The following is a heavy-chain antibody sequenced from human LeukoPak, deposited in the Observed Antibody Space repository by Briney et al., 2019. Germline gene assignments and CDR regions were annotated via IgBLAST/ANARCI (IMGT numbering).Heavy chain of an antibody. D-gene: IGHD3-10*01. J-gene: IGHJ4*02. CDR2: ISAYNGNT. CDR3: ARYLYYYGSGTWDY. Sequence: ASVKVSCKASGYTFTSYGISWVRQAPGQGLEWMGWISAYNGNTNYAQKLQGRVTMTTDTSTSTAYMELRSLRSDDTAVYYCARYLYYYGSGTWDYWGQGTLVTVSS. CDR1: GYTFTSYG. V-gene: IGHV1-18*01.